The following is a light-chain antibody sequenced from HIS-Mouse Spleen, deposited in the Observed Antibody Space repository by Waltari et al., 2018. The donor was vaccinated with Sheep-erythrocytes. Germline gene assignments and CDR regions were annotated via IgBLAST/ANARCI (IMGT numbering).Light chain of an antibody. V-gene: IGLV3-1*01. Sequence: SYELTQPPSVSVSPGQTARITCSGDALPKKYAYWYQQKSGQAPVLVIYEESKRPSGIPERFSGSNSGNTATLTISGTQAMDEADYYCQAWDSSTAVFGGGTKLTVL. CDR2: EES. CDR3: QAWDSSTAV. J-gene: IGLJ2*01. CDR1: ALPKKY.